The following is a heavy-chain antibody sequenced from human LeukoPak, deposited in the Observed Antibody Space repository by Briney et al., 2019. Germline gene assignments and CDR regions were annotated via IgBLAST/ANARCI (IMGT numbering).Heavy chain of an antibody. V-gene: IGHV4-38-2*02. J-gene: IGHJ4*02. CDR3: ARPRGYSYGYITQSYFDY. CDR1: GYSISSGYY. D-gene: IGHD5-18*01. CDR2: IYHSGST. Sequence: PSETLSLTCTVSGYSISSGYYWGWIRQPPRKGLEWIGSIYHSGSTYYNPSLKSRVTISVDTSKNQFSLKLSSVTAADTAVYYCARPRGYSYGYITQSYFDYWGQGTLVTVSS.